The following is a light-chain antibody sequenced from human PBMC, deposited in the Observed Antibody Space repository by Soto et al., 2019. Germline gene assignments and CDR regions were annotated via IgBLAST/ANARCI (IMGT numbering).Light chain of an antibody. CDR3: QQYNNWPL. Sequence: EIVMTQSPATLSVSPGERATLSCRASQSVSSNLPWYQQKPGQAPRLLIYGASTRATGIPARFSGSGSGTEFTLTISSLQSEDFAVYYCQQYNNWPLFGGGPKVEIK. CDR2: GAS. CDR1: QSVSSN. V-gene: IGKV3-15*01. J-gene: IGKJ4*01.